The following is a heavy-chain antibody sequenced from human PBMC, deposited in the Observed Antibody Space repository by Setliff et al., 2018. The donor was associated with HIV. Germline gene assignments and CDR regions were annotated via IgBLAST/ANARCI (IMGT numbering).Heavy chain of an antibody. CDR1: GESFSGYY. Sequence: PSETLSLTCAVYGESFSGYYWTWIRQSPGKGLEWIGEVNHSGNTNYNPSLKSRVTISADTSKNQFSLKLTSVTAADTAVYYCARGTVITYFYDSSGSFDYWGQGTLVTVSS. CDR3: ARGTVITYFYDSSGSFDY. J-gene: IGHJ4*02. V-gene: IGHV4-34*01. CDR2: VNHSGNT. D-gene: IGHD3-22*01.